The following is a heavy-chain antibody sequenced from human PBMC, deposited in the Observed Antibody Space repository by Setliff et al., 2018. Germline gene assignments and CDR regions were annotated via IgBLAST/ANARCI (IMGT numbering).Heavy chain of an antibody. D-gene: IGHD6-19*01. CDR1: GGSISSYY. J-gene: IGHJ6*03. CDR2: IYIGGSA. V-gene: IGHV4-4*07. Sequence: SETLSLTCTVSGGSISSYYWSWIRQPAGKGLEWIGHIYIGGSANYNPSLKSRVTMSIDTSKNQFSLKLNSVTAADMAVYYCAREQWLDPLGYYYMDVWAKGTTVTVS. CDR3: AREQWLDPLGYYYMDV.